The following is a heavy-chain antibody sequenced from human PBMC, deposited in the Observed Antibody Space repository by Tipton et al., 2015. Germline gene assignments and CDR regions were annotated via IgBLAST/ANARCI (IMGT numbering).Heavy chain of an antibody. CDR2: IDSGDNT. D-gene: IGHD2-2*01. CDR1: GFTVSRNY. Sequence: SLRLSCAASGFTVSRNYMSWVRQAPGKGLEWVSLIDSGDNTHYVDSVKGRFTISRDDSKNTLYLQMNGLRAEDTDVYHCARGSLGGYAPCSRSGLDVWGQGTTFPVSS. J-gene: IGHJ6*02. CDR3: ARGSLGGYAPCSRSGLDV. V-gene: IGHV3-53*01.